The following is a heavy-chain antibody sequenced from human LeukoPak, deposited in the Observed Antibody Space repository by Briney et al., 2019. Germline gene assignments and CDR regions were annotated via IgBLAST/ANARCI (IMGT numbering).Heavy chain of an antibody. Sequence: AAAVTVSCKASGGTFYKDAVRWGGEAPGLGGEGVGGIIPMLGKTNSAQTFQDSVTFTADNSTGTAYMELTHLRPDDTAVYFCARGLFGGFAAAPFDHWGQGTLVTVSP. CDR2: IIPMLGKT. J-gene: IGHJ4*02. CDR3: ARGLFGGFAAAPFDH. V-gene: IGHV1-69*10. CDR1: GGTFYKDA. D-gene: IGHD2-2*01.